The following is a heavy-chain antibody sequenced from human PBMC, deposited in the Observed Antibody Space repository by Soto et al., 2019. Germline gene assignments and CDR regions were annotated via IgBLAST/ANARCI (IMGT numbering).Heavy chain of an antibody. CDR1: GFIFSASA. V-gene: IGHV3-73*01. Sequence: GCSLGLSCASYGFIFSASAIHWVLQATVKGLEWVGRIRSRANNFAPSSAASVKGRFTFSRDDSKNTAYLQMNTLKPEDTAVYYCARGKGAAIGDYYYHGMDVWGQGTTVTVSS. D-gene: IGHD2-2*02. CDR2: IRSRANNFAP. J-gene: IGHJ6*02. CDR3: ARGKGAAIGDYYYHGMDV.